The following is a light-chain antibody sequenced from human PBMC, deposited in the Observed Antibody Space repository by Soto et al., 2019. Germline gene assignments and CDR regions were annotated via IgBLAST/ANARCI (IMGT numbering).Light chain of an antibody. V-gene: IGKV3-15*01. CDR2: GAS. Sequence: EIVMTQSPATLSVSPGERATLSCRASQSVSSNLAWYQQKPGQGPRLLIYGASTRATGIPARFSGSGSGTEFTLTISSLQSDDFALYYCQQYNNWPPLTFGGRTKVEIK. J-gene: IGKJ4*01. CDR3: QQYNNWPPLT. CDR1: QSVSSN.